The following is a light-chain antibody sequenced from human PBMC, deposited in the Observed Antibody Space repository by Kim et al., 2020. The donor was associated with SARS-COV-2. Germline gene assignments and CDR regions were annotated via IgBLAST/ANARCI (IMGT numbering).Light chain of an antibody. CDR2: AAS. CDR3: QKYNTAPWT. Sequence: DIQMTQSPSSLSASIGDRVTITCRASQDITNSLAWYQQKPGKVPKLLIYAASILQSGVPSRFSGSGSGTDFTLTVSGLQPEDVATYFCQKYNTAPWTFGRGTKVDIK. CDR1: QDITNS. J-gene: IGKJ1*01. V-gene: IGKV1-27*01.